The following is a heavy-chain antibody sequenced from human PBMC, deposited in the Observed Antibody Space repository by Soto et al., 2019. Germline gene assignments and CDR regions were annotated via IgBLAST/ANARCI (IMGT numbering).Heavy chain of an antibody. Sequence: SETLSLTCTVSGGSISSSSYYWGWIRQPPGKGLEWIGSIYYSGSTYYNPSLKSRVTISVDTSKNQFSLKLSSVTAADTAVYYCARGNDFVYWGQGTLVTVSS. V-gene: IGHV4-39*01. CDR2: IYYSGST. CDR1: GGSISSSSYY. D-gene: IGHD1-1*01. CDR3: ARGNDFVY. J-gene: IGHJ4*02.